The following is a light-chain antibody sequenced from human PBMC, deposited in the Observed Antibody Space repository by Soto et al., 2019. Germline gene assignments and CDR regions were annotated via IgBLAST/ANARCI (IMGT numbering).Light chain of an antibody. Sequence: EIVMTQSPATLSVAPGESATLSCRASPSVSSNLAWYQQKPGQAPRLLIYGASTRATGIPDRFSGSGSGTDFTLTISSLQPEDFAIYYCLQHSTYPITFGQGTRLEIK. CDR3: LQHSTYPIT. J-gene: IGKJ5*01. CDR2: GAS. V-gene: IGKV3-15*01. CDR1: PSVSSN.